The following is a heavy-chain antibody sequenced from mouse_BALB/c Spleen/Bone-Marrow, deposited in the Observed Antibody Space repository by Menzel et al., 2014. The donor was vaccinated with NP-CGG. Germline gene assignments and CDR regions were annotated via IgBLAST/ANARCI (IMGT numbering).Heavy chain of an antibody. CDR1: GFDFSRYW. J-gene: IGHJ3*01. CDR2: INPDSSTI. D-gene: IGHD4-1*01. CDR3: ARNWDVGFAY. V-gene: IGHV4-1*02. Sequence: EVKLMESGGGLVQPGGSLKLSYAASGFDFSRYWMSWVRQAPGEGLEWIGEINPDSSTINYTPSLKDKFIISRDNAKNTLYLQMSKVRSEDTALYYCARNWDVGFAYWGQGTLVTVSA.